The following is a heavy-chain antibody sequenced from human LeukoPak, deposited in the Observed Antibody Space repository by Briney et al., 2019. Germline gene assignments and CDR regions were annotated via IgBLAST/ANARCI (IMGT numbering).Heavy chain of an antibody. J-gene: IGHJ3*02. CDR2: IRWNSGSI. V-gene: IGHV3-9*01. CDR1: GFTFDDYA. Sequence: GGSLRLSCAAAGFTFDDYAMHWVRQAPGKGLEWVSGIRWNSGSIGYADSVKGRFTISRDNAKNSLYLQMNSLRAEDTALYYCAKGLAATLDDAFDIRGQGTMVTVSS. D-gene: IGHD6-13*01. CDR3: AKGLAATLDDAFDI.